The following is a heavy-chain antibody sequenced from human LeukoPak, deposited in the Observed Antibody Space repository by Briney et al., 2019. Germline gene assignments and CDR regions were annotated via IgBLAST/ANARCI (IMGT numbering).Heavy chain of an antibody. CDR2: IYHSGST. Sequence: SETLSLTCTVSGGSISSYYWSWIRQPPGKGLEWIGYIYHSGSTYYNPSLKSRVTISVDRSKNQFSLKLSSVTAADTAVYYCARVYLLNYYDSSGYVDYRGQGTLVTVSS. J-gene: IGHJ4*02. D-gene: IGHD3-22*01. CDR3: ARVYLLNYYDSSGYVDY. V-gene: IGHV4-59*12. CDR1: GGSISSYY.